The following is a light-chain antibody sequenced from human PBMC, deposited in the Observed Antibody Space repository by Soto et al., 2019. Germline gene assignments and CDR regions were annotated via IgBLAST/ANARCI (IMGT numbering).Light chain of an antibody. J-gene: IGKJ2*01. CDR1: QDISNY. V-gene: IGKV1-33*01. CDR2: DAA. Sequence: DIQMTQSPSSLSASVGDRVTITCQASQDISNYLNWYQQKPGKAPKLLIYDAANLETGVPSRFSGRRAGVDLTFTISSRQHEDIATYYCQQYDTLPYTFGQGTKLEIK. CDR3: QQYDTLPYT.